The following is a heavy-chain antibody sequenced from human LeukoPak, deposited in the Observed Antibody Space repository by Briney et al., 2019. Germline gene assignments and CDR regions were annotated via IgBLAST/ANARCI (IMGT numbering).Heavy chain of an antibody. Sequence: ASVKVSCKVSGYTLTELSMHWVRQAPGKGLEWMGGSDPEDGETIYAQKFQGRVTMTEDTSTDTAYMELSSLRSEDTAVYYCATQEVEQWLVGENWFDPWGQGTLVTVSS. CDR2: SDPEDGET. J-gene: IGHJ5*02. CDR1: GYTLTELS. D-gene: IGHD6-19*01. CDR3: ATQEVEQWLVGENWFDP. V-gene: IGHV1-24*01.